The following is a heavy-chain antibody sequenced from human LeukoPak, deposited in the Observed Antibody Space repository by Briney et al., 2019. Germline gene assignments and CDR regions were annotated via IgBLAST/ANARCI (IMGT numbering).Heavy chain of an antibody. CDR3: ARGPNSNWSGLDF. D-gene: IGHD6-6*01. J-gene: IGHJ4*02. CDR2: ISPTGSTT. CDR1: GFSFSGHW. V-gene: IGHV3-74*01. Sequence: GGSLRLSCTASGFSFSGHWMHWARQLPGKGLVWVSRISPTGSTTSYADSVKGRFTVSRGNAKNTLYLQVNNLRAEDTAVYYCARGPNSNWSGLDFWGQGTLLTVSS.